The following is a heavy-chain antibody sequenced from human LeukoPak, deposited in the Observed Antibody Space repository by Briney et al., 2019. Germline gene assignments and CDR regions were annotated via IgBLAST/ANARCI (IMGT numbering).Heavy chain of an antibody. CDR3: ARSARFYYFYMDV. J-gene: IGHJ6*03. V-gene: IGHV4-4*07. CDR2: VYAGGST. Sequence: YETLPLTCIVSGCSISSLYWTWIRQSAGKGLEWIGRVYAGGSTDYNHSLKSRLTLSLDTSKNQFSLRLNSVTAADTAVYYCARSARFYYFYMDVWGKGTAVTVSS. CDR1: GCSISSLY.